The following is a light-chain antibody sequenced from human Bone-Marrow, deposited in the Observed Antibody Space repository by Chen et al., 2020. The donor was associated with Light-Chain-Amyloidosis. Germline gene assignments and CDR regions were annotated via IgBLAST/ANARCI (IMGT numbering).Light chain of an antibody. V-gene: IGLV3-21*02. J-gene: IGLJ3*02. CDR2: DDS. CDR1: NIGSTS. Sequence: YVLTQPSSVSGAPGQTATMACGGNNIGSTSVHWYQQTPGQAPLLVVYDDSDRPSGIPERLSGSNSGNTATLTISRVEAGDEADYYCQVWDRSSDRPVFGGGTKLTVL. CDR3: QVWDRSSDRPV.